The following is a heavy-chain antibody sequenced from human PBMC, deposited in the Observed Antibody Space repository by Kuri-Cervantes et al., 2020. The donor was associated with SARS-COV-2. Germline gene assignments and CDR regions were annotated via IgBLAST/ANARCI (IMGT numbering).Heavy chain of an antibody. Sequence: GSLRLSCTVSGGSISSYYWSWIRQPPGQGLEWLGYIYYSGSTKYNPSLKSRVTISVDTSKNQFSLKLSSVTAADTAVYYCAHIVPKTMEFDYWGQGTLVTVSS. CDR3: AHIVPKTMEFDY. CDR2: IYYSGST. CDR1: GGSISSYY. J-gene: IGHJ4*02. D-gene: IGHD3-10*01. V-gene: IGHV4-59*01.